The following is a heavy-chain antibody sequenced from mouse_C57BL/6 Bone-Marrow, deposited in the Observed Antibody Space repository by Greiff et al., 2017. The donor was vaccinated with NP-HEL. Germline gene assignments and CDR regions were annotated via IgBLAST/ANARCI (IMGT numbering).Heavy chain of an antibody. Sequence: VQLQQSGAELVRPGASVTLSCKASGYTFTDYEMHWVKQTPVHGLEWIGAIDPETGGTAYNQKFKGKAILTADKSSSTAYMELRSLTSEDSAVYYCTTYYDYGTYFDYWGQGTTLTVSS. J-gene: IGHJ2*01. V-gene: IGHV1-15*01. CDR2: IDPETGGT. D-gene: IGHD2-4*01. CDR3: TTYYDYGTYFDY. CDR1: GYTFTDYE.